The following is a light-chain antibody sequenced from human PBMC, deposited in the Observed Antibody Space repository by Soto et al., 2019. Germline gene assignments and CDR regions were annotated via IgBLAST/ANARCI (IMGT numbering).Light chain of an antibody. CDR3: QQYNSRPLT. CDR1: QSVSSN. J-gene: IGKJ4*01. Sequence: EIVLTQSPATLSVSPGERATLSCRASQSVSSNLAWYQQKPGQPPRLLIYDISTRATGIPTRFSGSGSGTEFTLTISSLQSEDFAVYYCQQYNSRPLTFGGGTKVDI. CDR2: DIS. V-gene: IGKV3D-15*01.